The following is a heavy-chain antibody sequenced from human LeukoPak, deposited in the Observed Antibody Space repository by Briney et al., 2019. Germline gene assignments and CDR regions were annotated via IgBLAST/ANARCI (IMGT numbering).Heavy chain of an antibody. CDR1: GGSFSGYY. V-gene: IGHV4-34*01. D-gene: IGHD3-16*02. CDR3: ARVATAYDYVWGSYRPKGYFDY. J-gene: IGHJ4*02. Sequence: PSETLSLTCAVYGGSFSGYYWSWIRQPPGKGLERIGEINHSGSTNYNPSLKSRVTISVDTSKNQFSLKLSSMTAADTAVYYCARVATAYDYVWGSYRPKGYFDYWGQGTLVTVSS. CDR2: INHSGST.